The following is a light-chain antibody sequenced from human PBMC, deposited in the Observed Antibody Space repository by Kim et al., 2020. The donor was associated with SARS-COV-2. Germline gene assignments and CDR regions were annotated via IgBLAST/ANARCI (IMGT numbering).Light chain of an antibody. Sequence: SPAVRATTSCRASQSVSDSNLAWYQHKPGRAPRLLIYGASTRATGIPDRFSGSGSGTDFTLTISRLEPEDFAMYYCQQYGYSPWTFGQGTKVDIK. V-gene: IGKV3-20*01. J-gene: IGKJ1*01. CDR1: QSVSDSN. CDR2: GAS. CDR3: QQYGYSPWT.